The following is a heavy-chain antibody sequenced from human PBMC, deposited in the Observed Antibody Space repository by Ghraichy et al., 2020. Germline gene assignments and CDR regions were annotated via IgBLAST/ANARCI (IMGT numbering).Heavy chain of an antibody. D-gene: IGHD1-26*01. CDR2: ISGDGGST. J-gene: IGHJ6*03. CDR1: GFTFDDYA. CDR3: AKDTRKGWELLAYYYYYMDV. Sequence: GGSLRLSCAASGFTFDDYAMHWVRQAPGKSLEWVSLISGDGGSTYYADSVKGRFIISRDNSKNSLYLQMNSLRTEDTALYYCAKDTRKGWELLAYYYYYMDVWGKGTTVTVSS. V-gene: IGHV3-43*02.